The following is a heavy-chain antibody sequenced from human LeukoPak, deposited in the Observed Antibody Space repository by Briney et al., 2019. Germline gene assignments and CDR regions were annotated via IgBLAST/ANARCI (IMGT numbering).Heavy chain of an antibody. CDR3: ARTFDASGYYYYCDN. CDR1: GGSISSNY. V-gene: IGHV4-59*01. CDR2: IHKNVGT. J-gene: IGHJ4*02. D-gene: IGHD3-22*01. Sequence: SETLSLTCTVSGGSISSNYWSWIRQPPGKGLEWIGYIHKNVGTNYNPSLKSRVTISLDTSKNQFSLKLSSVTAADTAVYYCARTFDASGYYYYCDNWGRGTLVTVSS.